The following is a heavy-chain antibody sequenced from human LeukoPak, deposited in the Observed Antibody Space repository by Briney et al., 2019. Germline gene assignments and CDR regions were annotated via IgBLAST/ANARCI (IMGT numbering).Heavy chain of an antibody. D-gene: IGHD3-22*01. V-gene: IGHV3-13*01. CDR2: IGTAGDT. CDR1: GFTFSSYD. J-gene: IGHJ3*02. CDR3: ARDYYYDSSSWAFDI. Sequence: GGSLRLSCAASGFTFSSYDMHWVRQATGKGLEWVSAIGTAGDTYYPGSVKGRFTISRENAKNSLYLQMNSLRAGDTALYYCARDYYYDSSSWAFDIWGQGTMVTVSS.